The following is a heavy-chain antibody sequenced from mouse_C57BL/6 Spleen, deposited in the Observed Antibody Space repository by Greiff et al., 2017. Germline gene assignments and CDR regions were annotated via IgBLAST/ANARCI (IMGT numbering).Heavy chain of an antibody. CDR3: AREGGLLGAY. V-gene: IGHV1-82*01. J-gene: IGHJ3*01. CDR1: GYAFSSSW. CDR2: IYPGDGDT. D-gene: IGHD3-1*01. Sequence: QVQLKQSGPELVKPGASVKISCKASGYAFSSSWMNWVKQRPGKGLEWIGRIYPGDGDTNYNGKFKGKATLTADKSSSTAYMQLSSLPSEDSAVYFCAREGGLLGAYWGQGTLVTVSA.